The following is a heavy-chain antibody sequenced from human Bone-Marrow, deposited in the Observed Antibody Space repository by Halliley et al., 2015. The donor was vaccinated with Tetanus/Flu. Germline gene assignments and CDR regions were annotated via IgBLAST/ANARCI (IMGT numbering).Heavy chain of an antibody. V-gene: IGHV5-51*01. J-gene: IGHJ4*02. CDR2: IYPSDSDT. D-gene: IGHD6-6*01. Sequence: WLVFIYPSDSDTRYSPSFEGQIPISADKSANIAYLQRDSLEASDTAMYYCARSKFGSSEFDYWGQGTPVTVSS. CDR3: ARSKFGSSEFDY.